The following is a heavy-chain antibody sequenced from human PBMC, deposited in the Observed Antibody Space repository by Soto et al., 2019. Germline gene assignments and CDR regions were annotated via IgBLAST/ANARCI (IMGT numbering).Heavy chain of an antibody. J-gene: IGHJ6*02. Sequence: PSETLSLTCTVSGGSISSYYWSWIRQPPGKGLEWIGYIYYSGSTNYNPSLKSRVTISVDTSKNQFSLKLSSVTAADTAVYYCARDRGTRTTNFYGMDVWGQGTTVTVSS. V-gene: IGHV4-59*01. CDR3: ARDRGTRTTNFYGMDV. CDR1: GGSISSYY. D-gene: IGHD3-10*01. CDR2: IYYSGST.